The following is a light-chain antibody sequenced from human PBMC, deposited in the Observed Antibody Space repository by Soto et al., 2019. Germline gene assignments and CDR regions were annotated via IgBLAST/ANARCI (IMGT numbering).Light chain of an antibody. CDR1: SSNVGSYKL. V-gene: IGLV2-23*02. J-gene: IGLJ1*01. CDR2: EVN. CDR3: CSSGGSSTSV. Sequence: QSVLTQPASVSGSPGQSITISCTGTSSNVGSYKLVSWYQQHPGKAPKLMIFEVNKRPSGVSNRFSGSKSGNTASLTISGLKVEDEADYYCCSSGGSSTSVFGTGTKVTVL.